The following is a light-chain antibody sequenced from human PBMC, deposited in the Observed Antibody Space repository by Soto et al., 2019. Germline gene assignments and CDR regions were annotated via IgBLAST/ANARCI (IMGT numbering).Light chain of an antibody. CDR2: DVS. Sequence: DIQMTQSPSTLSASVGDRVTITCRASQSISSWLAWYQQKPGKAPKVLIYDVSSLDRGVPSRFSGSGSGTDFTFTISSLEPEDFAVYYCQQRSNWLWTFGQGTKVDI. CDR1: QSISSW. J-gene: IGKJ1*01. V-gene: IGKV1-5*01. CDR3: QQRSNWLWT.